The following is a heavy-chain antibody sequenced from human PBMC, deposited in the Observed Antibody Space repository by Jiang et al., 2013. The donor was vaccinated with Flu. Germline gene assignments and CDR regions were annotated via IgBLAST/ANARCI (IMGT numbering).Heavy chain of an antibody. Sequence: LKPSETLSLTCAVYGGSFSDYYWSWIRQPPGKGLEWIGEINHSGSTNYNPSLKSRVTISVDTSKNQFSLKLSSVTAADTAVYYCARSGDYDSSGYPYWGQGTLVTVSS. D-gene: IGHD3-22*01. CDR2: INHSGST. CDR3: ARSGDYDSSGYPY. CDR1: GGSFSDYY. J-gene: IGHJ4*02. V-gene: IGHV4-34*01.